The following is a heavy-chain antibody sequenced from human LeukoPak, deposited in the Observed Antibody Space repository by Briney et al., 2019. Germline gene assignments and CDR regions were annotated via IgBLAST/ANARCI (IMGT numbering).Heavy chain of an antibody. V-gene: IGHV3-21*01. J-gene: IGHJ4*02. CDR1: GFTFSSYS. CDR3: AKDRYSSSWYLYYFDY. Sequence: GGSLRLSCAASGFTFSSYSMNWVRQAPGKGLEWVSSISSSSSYIYYADSVKGRFTISRDNAKNTLYLQMNSLRAEDTAVYYCAKDRYSSSWYLYYFDYWGQGTLVTVSS. CDR2: ISSSSSYI. D-gene: IGHD6-13*01.